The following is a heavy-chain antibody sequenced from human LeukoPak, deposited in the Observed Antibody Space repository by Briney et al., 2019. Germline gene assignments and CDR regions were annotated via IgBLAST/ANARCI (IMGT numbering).Heavy chain of an antibody. CDR1: DYSISSGYGYY. CDR2: IFYSGST. Sequence: SETLSLTCTVSDYSISSGYGYYWGWIRQPPGKGLEWIGNIFYSGSTYYSPSLRSRVTISLDTSRNQFSLKLNSVTAADPAVYYCAKSNGYGLVDIWGQGTMVTVSS. V-gene: IGHV4-38-2*02. D-gene: IGHD3-10*01. CDR3: AKSNGYGLVDI. J-gene: IGHJ3*02.